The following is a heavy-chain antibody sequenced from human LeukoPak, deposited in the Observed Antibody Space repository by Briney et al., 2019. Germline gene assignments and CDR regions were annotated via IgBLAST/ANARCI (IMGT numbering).Heavy chain of an antibody. Sequence: PSETLSLTCTVSGGSISSSSYYWGWIRQPPGKGLEWIGSIYYSGSTYYNPSLQSRVTMSVDTSKNHFFLKLTSVTAADTAVHYCARSSTLHGHFDYWGQGTLVTVSS. D-gene: IGHD5-24*01. CDR2: IYYSGST. J-gene: IGHJ4*02. CDR3: ARSSTLHGHFDY. CDR1: GGSISSSSYY. V-gene: IGHV4-39*02.